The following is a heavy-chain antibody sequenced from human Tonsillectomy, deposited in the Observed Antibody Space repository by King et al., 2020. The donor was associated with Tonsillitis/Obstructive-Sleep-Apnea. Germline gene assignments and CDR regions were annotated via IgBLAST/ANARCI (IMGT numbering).Heavy chain of an antibody. J-gene: IGHJ5*02. Sequence: TLQESGPTLVKPTQTLTLTCTFSGFSLSTSGVGVGWIRQPPGKALECLALIYWHDDKRYSPSLQSRLTVTKAPSKNQVVLSMTNMDPVDTATYSCAHTRVGVVVVGPQGWFDPWGQGTLVTVSS. V-gene: IGHV2-5*01. CDR1: GFSLSTSGVG. CDR2: IYWHDDK. D-gene: IGHD2-21*01. CDR3: AHTRVGVVVVGPQGWFDP.